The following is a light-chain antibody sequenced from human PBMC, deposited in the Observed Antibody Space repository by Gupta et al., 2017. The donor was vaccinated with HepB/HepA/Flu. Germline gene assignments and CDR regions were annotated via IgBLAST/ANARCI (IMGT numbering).Light chain of an antibody. V-gene: IGLV4-60*03. Sequence: QPVLTPSSSASASLGSSVKLTCTLSSGHNSYIIAWHQQQPGKAPRYLMKLENSGNYNKGSGVPDRFSGSSSGTDRCLTISNLQSEDEADYYCETWDASTQVFGGGTKLTVL. J-gene: IGLJ3*02. CDR1: SGHNSYI. CDR3: ETWDASTQV. CDR2: LENSGNY.